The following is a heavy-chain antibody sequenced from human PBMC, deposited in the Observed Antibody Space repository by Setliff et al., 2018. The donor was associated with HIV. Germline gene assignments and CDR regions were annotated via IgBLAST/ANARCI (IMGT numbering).Heavy chain of an antibody. Sequence: GGTLRLSCAASGFTFSTYWMSWVRQAPGKGLEWVANIKQDGSEKFYVDSVKGRFTISRDNAKNSLYLQMNSLSVEDTAVYYCARDYWVAGLDSWGQGTLVTVSS. CDR2: IKQDGSEK. CDR3: ARDYWVAGLDS. D-gene: IGHD6-19*01. J-gene: IGHJ4*02. CDR1: GFTFSTYW. V-gene: IGHV3-7*01.